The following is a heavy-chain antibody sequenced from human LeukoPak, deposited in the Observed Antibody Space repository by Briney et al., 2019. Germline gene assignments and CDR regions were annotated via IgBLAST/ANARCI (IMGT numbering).Heavy chain of an antibody. J-gene: IGHJ2*01. Sequence: SETLSLTCTVSGGSISSYYWSWIRQPPGKGLEWIGYIYYSGSTNYNPSPKSRVTISVDTSKNQFSLKLSSVTAADTAVYYCARTSYWYFDLWGRGTLVTVSS. D-gene: IGHD3/OR15-3a*01. CDR2: IYYSGST. CDR1: GGSISSYY. V-gene: IGHV4-59*01. CDR3: ARTSYWYFDL.